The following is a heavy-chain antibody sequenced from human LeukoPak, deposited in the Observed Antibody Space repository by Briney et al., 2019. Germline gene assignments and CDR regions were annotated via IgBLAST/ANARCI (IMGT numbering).Heavy chain of an antibody. V-gene: IGHV3-30-3*01. CDR2: ISYDGSNK. D-gene: IGHD1-26*01. J-gene: IGHJ4*02. CDR1: GFTFSSYA. CDR3: ATSPWELYFDY. Sequence: SGGSLRLSCAASGFTFSSYAMHWVRQAPGKGLEWVAVISYDGSNKYYADSVKGRFTISRDNSKNTLYLQMNSLRAEDTAVYYCATSPWELYFDYWGQGTLVTVSS.